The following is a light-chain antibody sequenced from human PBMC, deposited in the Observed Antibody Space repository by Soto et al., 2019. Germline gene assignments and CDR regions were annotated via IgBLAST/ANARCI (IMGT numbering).Light chain of an antibody. V-gene: IGKV3-11*01. CDR3: QQRSDWPST. J-gene: IGKJ4*01. CDR1: RRVRRS. Sequence: EIVLTQSPATLSLSPGERATLSSRASRRVRRSLAWYQQKPGQAPRLLIYDASNRATGIPARFSGSGSGTDFTLTISSLEPEDFAVYYCQQRSDWPSTFGGGTKVQIK. CDR2: DAS.